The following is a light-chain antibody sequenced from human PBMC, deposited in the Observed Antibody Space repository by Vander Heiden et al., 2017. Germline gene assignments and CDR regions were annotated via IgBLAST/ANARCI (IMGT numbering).Light chain of an antibody. CDR1: SSDVGGYND. Sequence: QSALTQPPSASGSPGQSVTISCTGTSSDVGGYNDVSWYQQHPGKAPKVMIYEGNKQPSGVPDRFSGSKSGNTASLTVSGLQAEDEADYYCSSYAGSNNFVFGTGTKVTVL. V-gene: IGLV2-8*01. CDR2: EGN. CDR3: SSYAGSNNFV. J-gene: IGLJ1*01.